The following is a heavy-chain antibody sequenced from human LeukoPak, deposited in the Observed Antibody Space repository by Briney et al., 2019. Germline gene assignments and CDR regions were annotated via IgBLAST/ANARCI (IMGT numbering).Heavy chain of an antibody. V-gene: IGHV3-48*03. Sequence: GGSLRLSCAVSGFTFSDFEMNWVRQAPGKGPEWISYIGGSGSTTYYADSVRGRFTISRDNAKNSLFLQMNSLRAEDTAVYYCARLRSPTDYWGQGTLVTVSS. CDR3: ARLRSPTDY. CDR2: IGGSGSTT. J-gene: IGHJ4*02. CDR1: GFTFSDFE. D-gene: IGHD4-17*01.